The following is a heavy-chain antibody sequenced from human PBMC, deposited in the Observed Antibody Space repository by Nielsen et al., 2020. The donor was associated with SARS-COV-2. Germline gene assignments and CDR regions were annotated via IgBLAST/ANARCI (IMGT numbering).Heavy chain of an antibody. J-gene: IGHJ6*02. V-gene: IGHV1-2*04. CDR1: GYTFTGYY. D-gene: IGHD1-14*01. CDR3: ARDRGIRGVKYYYYYYGMDV. CDR2: INPNSGGT. Sequence: ASVKVSCKASGYTFTGYYMHWVRQAPGQGLEWMGRINPNSGGTNYAQKFQGWVTMTRDTSISTAYMELSRLRSDDTAVYYCARDRGIRGVKYYYYYYGMDVWGQGTLVTVSS.